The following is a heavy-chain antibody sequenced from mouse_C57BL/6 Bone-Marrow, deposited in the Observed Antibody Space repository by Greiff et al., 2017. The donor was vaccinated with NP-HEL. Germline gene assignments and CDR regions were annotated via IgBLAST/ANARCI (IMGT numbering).Heavy chain of an antibody. CDR2: IYPRSGNT. J-gene: IGHJ4*01. V-gene: IGHV1-81*01. CDR3: ARRSHYGNMDY. CDR1: GYTFTSYG. D-gene: IGHD1-1*01. Sequence: QVQLQPSGAELARPGASVKLSCKASGYTFTSYGISWVKQRTGQGLEWIGEIYPRSGNTYYNEKFKGKATLTADKSSSTAYMELRSLTSEDSAVYFCARRSHYGNMDYWGQGTSVTVSS.